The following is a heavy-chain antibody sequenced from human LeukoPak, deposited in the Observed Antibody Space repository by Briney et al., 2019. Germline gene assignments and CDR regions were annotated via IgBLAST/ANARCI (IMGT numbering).Heavy chain of an antibody. V-gene: IGHV4-34*01. CDR1: DGSCSDFY. D-gene: IGHD3-3*01. J-gene: IGHJ5*01. CDR2: ISHGGRT. Sequence: PSETLSLTCAVSDGSCSDFYWSWIRQPPGKGLEWIGEISHGGRTNYNPSLESRVTMSVDTSKNHFSLKLTSVSAADTAVYYCATGFLEWVPDSWGQGTLVAVSS. CDR3: ATGFLEWVPDS.